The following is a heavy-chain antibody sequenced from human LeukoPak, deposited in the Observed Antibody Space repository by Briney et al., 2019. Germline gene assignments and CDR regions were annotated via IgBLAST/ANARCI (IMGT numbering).Heavy chain of an antibody. J-gene: IGHJ4*02. CDR2: IYHSGST. V-gene: IGHV4-4*02. CDR3: ASGDFPYYFDY. CDR1: GGSISSSNW. D-gene: IGHD7-27*01. Sequence: PSGTLSLTCAVSGGSISSSNWWSWVCQPPGKGLEWIGEIYHSGSTNYNPSLKSRVTISVDTSKNQFSLKLSSVTAADTAVYYCASGDFPYYFDYWGQGTLVTVSS.